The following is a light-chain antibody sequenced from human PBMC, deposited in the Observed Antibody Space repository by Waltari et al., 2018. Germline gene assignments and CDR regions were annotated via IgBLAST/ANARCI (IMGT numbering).Light chain of an antibody. Sequence: QSALPQPGSVSGSPGQSITLSCTGTSSDGGGYNHASWYQQHPGKVPKLIIAEVSNRPSGVSIRFSGSKSGNTASLTISGLQPEDEADYYCSSYTNSGTLVIFGGGTKVTVL. CDR2: EVS. CDR1: SSDGGGYNH. J-gene: IGLJ2*01. CDR3: SSYTNSGTLVI. V-gene: IGLV2-14*01.